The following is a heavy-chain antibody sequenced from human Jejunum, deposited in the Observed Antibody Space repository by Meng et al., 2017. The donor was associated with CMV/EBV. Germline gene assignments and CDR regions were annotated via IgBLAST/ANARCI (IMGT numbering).Heavy chain of an antibody. CDR1: GSTFFGYY. CDR3: AGHETSGYTSTFDY. J-gene: IGHJ4*02. Sequence: QGQWVRVGAGGNKPGASVKVSCKTSGSTFFGYYLHWVRQAPGQGLEWMGWINPSSGATKYAPNFQGRISMTRDTSISTAYMELSSLRSDDTAVYFCAGHETSGYTSTFDYWGQGTLVTVSS. D-gene: IGHD3-22*01. V-gene: IGHV1-2*02. CDR2: INPSSGAT.